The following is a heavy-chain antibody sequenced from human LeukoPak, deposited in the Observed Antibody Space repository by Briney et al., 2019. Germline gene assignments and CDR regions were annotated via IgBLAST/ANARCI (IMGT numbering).Heavy chain of an antibody. Sequence: GASMKVSCKASGYTFTGYYMHWVRQAPGQGLEWMGWINPNSGGTNHAQKFQGWVTMTRDTSISTAYMELSRLRSDDTAVYYCARGPYYDILTGHPYYFDYWGQGTLVTVSS. CDR2: INPNSGGT. CDR3: ARGPYYDILTGHPYYFDY. CDR1: GYTFTGYY. J-gene: IGHJ4*02. D-gene: IGHD3-9*01. V-gene: IGHV1-2*04.